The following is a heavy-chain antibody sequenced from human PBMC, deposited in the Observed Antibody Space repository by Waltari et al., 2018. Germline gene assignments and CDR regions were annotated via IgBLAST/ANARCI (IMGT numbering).Heavy chain of an antibody. CDR1: GGSISSSSYY. J-gene: IGHJ4*02. D-gene: IGHD3-3*01. Sequence: QLQLQESGPGLVKPSETLSLTCTVSGGSISSSSYYWGWIRQPPGKGLEWIGSIYYSGSTHYNPSLKRRVTISVDTSKNQFSRKLSSVTAADTAVYYCARHGRFLEWLVDYWGQGTLVTVSS. CDR2: IYYSGST. V-gene: IGHV4-39*01. CDR3: ARHGRFLEWLVDY.